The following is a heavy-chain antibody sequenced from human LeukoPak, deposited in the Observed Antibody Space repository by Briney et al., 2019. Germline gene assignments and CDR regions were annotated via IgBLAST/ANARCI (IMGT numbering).Heavy chain of an antibody. D-gene: IGHD1-7*01. J-gene: IGHJ4*02. CDR1: GFTFSSYA. CDR3: AKEGVSTGTRRGPGDY. V-gene: IGHV3-23*01. CDR2: ISGSGGST. Sequence: GASLRLSCAASGFTFSSYAMSWVRQAPGKGLEWVSAISGSGGSTYYADSVKGRFTISRDTSKNTLYLQMNSLRAEDTAVYYCAKEGVSTGTRRGPGDYWGQGTLVTVSS.